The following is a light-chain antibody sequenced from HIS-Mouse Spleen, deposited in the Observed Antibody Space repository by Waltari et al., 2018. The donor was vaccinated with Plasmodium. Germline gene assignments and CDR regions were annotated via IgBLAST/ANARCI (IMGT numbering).Light chain of an antibody. CDR1: ALPKKY. CDR3: YSTDSSGNHRV. Sequence: SYELTQPPSVSVSPGQTARITCSGDALPKKYAYWYQQKSGQAPVLVIYEGSKRPSGMPGGFSGSSSGTMATLTISGAQVEDEADYYCYSTDSSGNHRVFGGGTKLTVL. CDR2: EGS. J-gene: IGLJ3*02. V-gene: IGLV3-10*01.